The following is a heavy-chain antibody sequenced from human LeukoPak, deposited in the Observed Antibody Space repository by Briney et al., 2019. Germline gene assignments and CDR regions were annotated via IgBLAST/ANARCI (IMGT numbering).Heavy chain of an antibody. V-gene: IGHV4-4*02. CDR1: GGSISSSNW. D-gene: IGHD4-17*01. J-gene: IGHJ3*02. CDR3: TREYGFMTTVFHAFDI. CDR2: INHSGST. Sequence: SETLSLTCAVSGGSISSSNWWSWVRQPPGKGLEWIGEINHSGSTNYNPSLKSRVTISVDTSKNQFSLKLSSVTAADTAIYYCTREYGFMTTVFHAFDIWGQGTMVTVSS.